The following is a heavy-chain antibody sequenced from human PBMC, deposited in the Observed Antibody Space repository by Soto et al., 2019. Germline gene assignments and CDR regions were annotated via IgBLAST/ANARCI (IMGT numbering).Heavy chain of an antibody. J-gene: IGHJ4*02. V-gene: IGHV3-43*01. CDR3: AKDLYSSGWPYFDY. CDR1: GFTFVDYP. D-gene: IGHD6-19*01. CDR2: ISWGGGST. Sequence: GGSLRSSWEPFGFTFVDYPIPGVRQAPGKGLEWVSLISWGGGSTYYADSVKGRFTISRDNSKNSLYLQMNSLRTEDTALYYCAKDLYSSGWPYFDYWGQGTLVTVSS.